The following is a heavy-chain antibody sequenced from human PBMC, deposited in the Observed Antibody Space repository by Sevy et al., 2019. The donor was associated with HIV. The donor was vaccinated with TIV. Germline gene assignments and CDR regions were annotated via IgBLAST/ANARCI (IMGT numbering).Heavy chain of an antibody. CDR3: TTGSAPPGTRY. CDR2: IGSKTDGGTT. V-gene: IGHV3-15*04. D-gene: IGHD2-8*01. J-gene: IGHJ4*02. CDR1: GFTFSNAW. Sequence: GGSLRLSCAASGFTFSNAWMSWVRQAPGKGLEWVGRIGSKTDGGTTDYAAPVKGRFTISRDDSKNTLYLQMNSLKAEDTAVYYCTTGSAPPGTRYWGQGTLVTVSS.